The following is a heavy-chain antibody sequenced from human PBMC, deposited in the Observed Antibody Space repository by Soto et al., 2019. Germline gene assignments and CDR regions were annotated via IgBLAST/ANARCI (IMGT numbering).Heavy chain of an antibody. CDR3: ARDLVRIQLWLKADRMIGY. V-gene: IGHV1-46*03. J-gene: IGHJ4*02. Sequence: QVKLVQSGAEVKKPGASVKVSCKASGYTFTSYYMHWVRQAPGQGLEWMGIINTSGGSTSYAQKVQGRVTMTRDTSTSTVYMELGSLRSEDTAVYYCARDLVRIQLWLKADRMIGYWGQGTLVTVSS. CDR2: INTSGGST. CDR1: GYTFTSYY. D-gene: IGHD5-18*01.